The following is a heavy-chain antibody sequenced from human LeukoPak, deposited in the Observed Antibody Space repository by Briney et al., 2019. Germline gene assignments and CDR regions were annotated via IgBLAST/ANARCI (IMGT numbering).Heavy chain of an antibody. D-gene: IGHD3-3*01. Sequence: GGSLRLSCAASGFTFSSYGMHWVRQAPGKGLEWVAFIRYDGSNKYYADSVKGRFTISRDNAKNSLYLQMNSLRAEDTAVYYCARDTYDFWSGYYTGNDAFDIWGQGTMVTVSS. J-gene: IGHJ3*02. CDR2: IRYDGSNK. CDR1: GFTFSSYG. CDR3: ARDTYDFWSGYYTGNDAFDI. V-gene: IGHV3-30*02.